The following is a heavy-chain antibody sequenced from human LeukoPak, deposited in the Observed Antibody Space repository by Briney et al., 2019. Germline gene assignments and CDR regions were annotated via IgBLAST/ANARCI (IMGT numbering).Heavy chain of an antibody. V-gene: IGHV1-2*02. Sequence: GASVKVSCKSSGYTFTGYYMYWVRHGPGQGLEWMGWINLNSGGTNYAQKFQGRGTMTRDTSISTAYMELSRLRSDDTAVYYCTTISSGWLDNYFDYWGQGTLVTVSS. D-gene: IGHD6-19*01. CDR2: INLNSGGT. CDR3: TTISSGWLDNYFDY. J-gene: IGHJ4*02. CDR1: GYTFTGYY.